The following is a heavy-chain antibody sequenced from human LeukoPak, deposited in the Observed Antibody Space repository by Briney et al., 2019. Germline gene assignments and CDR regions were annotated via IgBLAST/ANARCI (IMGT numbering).Heavy chain of an antibody. CDR3: EDPPSDF. CDR2: INQDGSEK. CDR1: GFNFNTKW. V-gene: IGHV3-7*01. Sequence: GGSLRLSCATSGFNFNTKWMTWVREAPGKGLEWVANINQDGSEKYPADSVKGRFLISRDNAKRTLFREMSSLRAEDTAVYYFEDPPSDFWGQGTLGPVSP. J-gene: IGHJ4*02.